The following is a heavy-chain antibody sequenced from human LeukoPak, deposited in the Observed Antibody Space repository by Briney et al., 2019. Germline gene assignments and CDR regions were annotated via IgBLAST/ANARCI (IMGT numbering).Heavy chain of an antibody. J-gene: IGHJ4*02. Sequence: GGSLRLSCAASGFTFSNYAMNWVRQAPGKGLEWVSFISESGGTAYLADSVQGRFTISRDNAKNSLFLQMNSLRVEDTAVYYCARDGTGDKWLVPFDCWGQGTLVTVSS. V-gene: IGHV3-48*03. CDR2: ISESGGTA. CDR3: ARDGTGDKWLVPFDC. CDR1: GFTFSNYA. D-gene: IGHD6-19*01.